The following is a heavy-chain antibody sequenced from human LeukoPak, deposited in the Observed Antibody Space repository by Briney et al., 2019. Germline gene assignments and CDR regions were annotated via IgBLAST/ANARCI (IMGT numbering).Heavy chain of an antibody. D-gene: IGHD1-7*01. Sequence: PGGSLRLSCAASGFTFSDYFMNWIRQAPGKGLEWISYISSTGSSIHYADSVKGRFTISRDNAKNSLYLQMNSLRADDTAVYYCARAFNGNYLNWADPWGQGTLVTVTS. V-gene: IGHV3-11*01. CDR3: ARAFNGNYLNWADP. J-gene: IGHJ5*02. CDR1: GFTFSDYF. CDR2: ISSTGSSI.